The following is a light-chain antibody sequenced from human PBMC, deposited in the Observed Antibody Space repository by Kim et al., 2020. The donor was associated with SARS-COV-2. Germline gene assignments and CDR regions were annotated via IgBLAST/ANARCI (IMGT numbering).Light chain of an antibody. CDR3: AAWDDNLSGWV. V-gene: IGLV1-47*01. Sequence: GQGVTISCSGSSSNIGSNYVDWYQQLPGTAPKLLINRNNQRPSGVPVRFSGSKSGTSASLAISGLRSEDEADYYCAAWDDNLSGWVFGGGTKLTVL. CDR2: RNN. CDR1: SSNIGSNY. J-gene: IGLJ3*02.